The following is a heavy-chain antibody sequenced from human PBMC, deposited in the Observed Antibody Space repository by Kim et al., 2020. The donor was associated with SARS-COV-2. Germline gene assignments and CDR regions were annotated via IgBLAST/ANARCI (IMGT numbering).Heavy chain of an antibody. Sequence: SETLSLTCTVSGGSISSYYWSWIRQPPGKGLEWIGYIYYSGSTNYNPSLKSRVTISVDTSKNQFSLKLSSVTAADTAVYYCARGPYSGYDWGFDYWGQGTLVTVSS. J-gene: IGHJ4*02. CDR1: GGSISSYY. CDR3: ARGPYSGYDWGFDY. CDR2: IYYSGST. D-gene: IGHD5-12*01. V-gene: IGHV4-59*01.